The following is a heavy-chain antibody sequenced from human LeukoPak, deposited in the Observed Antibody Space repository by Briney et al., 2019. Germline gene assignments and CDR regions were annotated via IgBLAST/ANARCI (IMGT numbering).Heavy chain of an antibody. CDR2: INPNSGGT. V-gene: IGHV1-2*02. J-gene: IGHJ4*02. D-gene: IGHD3-22*01. CDR1: GYTFTGYY. Sequence: GASVKVSCKASGYTFTGYYMHWVRQAPGQGLEWMGWINPNSGGTNYAQKFQGRVTMTRDTSISTAYMELSRLRSDDTAVYYCARDRAFYDSSGYFDYWGQGTLVTVSS. CDR3: ARDRAFYDSSGYFDY.